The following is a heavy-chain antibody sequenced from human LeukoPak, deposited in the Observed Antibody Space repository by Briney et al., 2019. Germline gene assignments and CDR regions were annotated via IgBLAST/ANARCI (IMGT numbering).Heavy chain of an antibody. CDR1: GGAISSYC. Sequence: SETLSLTCTVSGGAISSYCWSWIRQPPGKGLEWIGYIQYSGSSNYNSSLKSRVTISVDTSQNHFSLKVSSVTAADTAVYYCARGKRWLQSPFDYWGQGTPVTVSS. V-gene: IGHV4-59*01. D-gene: IGHD5-24*01. CDR3: ARGKRWLQSPFDY. J-gene: IGHJ4*02. CDR2: IQYSGSS.